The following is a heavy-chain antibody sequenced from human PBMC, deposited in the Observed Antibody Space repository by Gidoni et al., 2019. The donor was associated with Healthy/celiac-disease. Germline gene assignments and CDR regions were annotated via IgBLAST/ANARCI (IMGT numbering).Heavy chain of an antibody. CDR3: AQKKYSSGWYDY. V-gene: IGHV3-7*03. CDR2: IKQDGSEK. CDR1: GFTFSGYW. Sequence: EVQLVESGGGLVQPGGSLRLSCAASGFTFSGYWMSWVRQAPGKGLEWVANIKQDGSEKYYVDSVKGRFTISRDNAKNSLYLQMNSLRAEDTAVYYCAQKKYSSGWYDYWGQGTLVTVSS. D-gene: IGHD6-19*01. J-gene: IGHJ4*02.